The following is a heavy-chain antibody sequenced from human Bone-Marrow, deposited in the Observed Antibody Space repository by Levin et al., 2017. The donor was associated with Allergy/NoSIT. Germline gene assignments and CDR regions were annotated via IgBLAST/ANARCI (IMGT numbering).Heavy chain of an antibody. Sequence: GSLRLSCTVSGGSISSYYWSWIRQPPGKGLEWIGYIYYSGSTNYNPSLKSRVTISVDTSKNQFSLKLSSVTAADTAVYYCARNDYSNYGDWFDPWGQGTLVTVSS. V-gene: IGHV4-59*08. D-gene: IGHD4-11*01. CDR2: IYYSGST. J-gene: IGHJ5*02. CDR3: ARNDYSNYGDWFDP. CDR1: GGSISSYY.